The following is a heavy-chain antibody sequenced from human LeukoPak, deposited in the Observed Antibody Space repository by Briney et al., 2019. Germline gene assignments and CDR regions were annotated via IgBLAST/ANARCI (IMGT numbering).Heavy chain of an antibody. J-gene: IGHJ4*02. Sequence: GGSLRLSCAASGFSVSNNYISWVRQAPGKGLEWVSLMYSDGRTTYADSVRGRFTISRDNSKNTLSLQMNSLRADDTAVYYCAKDERWRRSDFHGGFDYWGQGALVTVSS. D-gene: IGHD2-21*02. CDR1: GFSVSNNY. V-gene: IGHV3-53*01. CDR3: AKDERWRRSDFHGGFDY. CDR2: MYSDGRT.